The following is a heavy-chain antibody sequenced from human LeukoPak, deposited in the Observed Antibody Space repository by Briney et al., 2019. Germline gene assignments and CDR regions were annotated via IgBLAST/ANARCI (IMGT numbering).Heavy chain of an antibody. CDR1: GFTFSNYW. V-gene: IGHV3-74*01. CDR3: ARDRDGPDY. D-gene: IGHD5-24*01. Sequence: GGSLRLSCAASGFTFSNYWMHWVRQGPGKGLVWVSRINSDGSSTRYADSVKGRFTISRDNAKNTLYLQMNSLRAEDAAVYYCARDRDGPDYWGQGTLVTVSS. CDR2: INSDGSST. J-gene: IGHJ4*02.